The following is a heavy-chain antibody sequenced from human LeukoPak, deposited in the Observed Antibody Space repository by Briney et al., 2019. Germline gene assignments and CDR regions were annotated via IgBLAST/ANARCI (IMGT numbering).Heavy chain of an antibody. CDR1: GDSVSRGSHY. CDR3: ARSYYDFWSGSYYYYMDV. Sequence: PSETLSLTCTVSGDSVSRGSHYWSWIRQPPGKGLECIGYISNSGSTNYNPSLKSRVTISVDTSKNQLSLNLNSVTAADTAVYYCARSYYDFWSGSYYYYMDVWGKGTTVTVSS. V-gene: IGHV4-61*01. D-gene: IGHD3-3*01. CDR2: ISNSGST. J-gene: IGHJ6*03.